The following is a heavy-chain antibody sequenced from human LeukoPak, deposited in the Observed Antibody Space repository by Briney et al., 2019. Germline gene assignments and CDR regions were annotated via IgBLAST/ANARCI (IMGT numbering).Heavy chain of an antibody. D-gene: IGHD3-3*01. J-gene: IGHJ4*02. CDR1: GGTFSSYA. Sequence: EASVKVSCKASGGTFSSYAISWVRQAPGQGLEWMGGIIPIFGTANYAQKFQGRVTITADESTSTAYMELSSLRSEGTAVYYCARGPTITIFGVVIIEYFDYWGQGTLVTVSS. V-gene: IGHV1-69*13. CDR3: ARGPTITIFGVVIIEYFDY. CDR2: IIPIFGTA.